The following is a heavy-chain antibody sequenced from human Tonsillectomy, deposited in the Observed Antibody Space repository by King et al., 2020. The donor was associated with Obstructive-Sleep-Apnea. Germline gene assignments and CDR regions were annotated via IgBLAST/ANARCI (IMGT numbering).Heavy chain of an antibody. CDR2: ISSSSSYI. D-gene: IGHD2-15*01. J-gene: IGHJ4*02. Sequence: VQLVESGGGLVKPGGSLRLSCAASGFTFSSYSMNWVRQAPGKGLEWVSSISSSSSYIYYADSVKGRFTISRDNAKNSLYLQMNSLGAEDTAVYYCARGGELGYCSGGSCYFDYWGQGPLVTVSS. CDR3: ARGGELGYCSGGSCYFDY. V-gene: IGHV3-21*01. CDR1: GFTFSSYS.